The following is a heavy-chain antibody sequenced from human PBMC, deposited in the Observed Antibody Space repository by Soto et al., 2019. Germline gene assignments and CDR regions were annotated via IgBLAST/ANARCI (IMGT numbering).Heavy chain of an antibody. CDR2: ISGSGGST. Sequence: EVQLLESGGGLVQPGGSLRLSCAASGFTFSSYAMSWVRQAPGKGLEWVSAISGSGGSTYYADSVKGRFTISRDNSKNTLYLQMNSLRAEDTAVYYCAGAREQLVFRSPYYYYYMDVWGKGTTVTVSS. D-gene: IGHD6-6*01. V-gene: IGHV3-23*01. J-gene: IGHJ6*03. CDR3: AGAREQLVFRSPYYYYYMDV. CDR1: GFTFSSYA.